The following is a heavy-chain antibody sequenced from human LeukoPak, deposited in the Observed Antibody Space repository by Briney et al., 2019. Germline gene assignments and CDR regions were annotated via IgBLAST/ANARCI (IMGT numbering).Heavy chain of an antibody. J-gene: IGHJ4*02. CDR2: IYTSGGT. D-gene: IGHD5-24*01. Sequence: SETLSLTCTVSGGSISSYYWSWIRQPPGKGLEWIGYIYTSGGTNYNPSLKSRVTISVDTSKNQFSLKLSSVTAADTAMYYCARHAGDAYNTYYFDYWGQGTLVTVSS. CDR3: ARHAGDAYNTYYFDY. CDR1: GGSISSYY. V-gene: IGHV4-4*09.